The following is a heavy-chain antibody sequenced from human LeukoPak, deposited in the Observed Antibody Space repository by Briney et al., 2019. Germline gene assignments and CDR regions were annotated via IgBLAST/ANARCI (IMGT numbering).Heavy chain of an antibody. D-gene: IGHD6-19*01. CDR2: IYYSGST. J-gene: IGHJ4*02. Sequence: KPSETLSLTCTVSGGSISSYYWSWIRQPPGKGLEWIGYIYYSGSTNYNPSLKSRVTISVDTSKNQFSLKLSSVTAADTAVYYCARVGSSGWDNNDYWGQGTQVTVSS. CDR3: ARVGSSGWDNNDY. CDR1: GGSISSYY. V-gene: IGHV4-59*01.